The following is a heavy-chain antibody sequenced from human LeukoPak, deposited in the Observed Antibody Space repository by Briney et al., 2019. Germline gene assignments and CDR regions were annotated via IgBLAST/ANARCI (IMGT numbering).Heavy chain of an antibody. J-gene: IGHJ4*02. V-gene: IGHV4-30-4*08. D-gene: IGHD6-19*01. CDR2: FDYRGAT. CDR1: GASISDLGYY. CDR3: ARLCIAVAGTWIDY. Sequence: SETLSLTCTVSGASISDLGYYWSWIRQRPGEGLEWIGFFDYRGATYYNPSLKSRLTISLDTSKNQFSLKLSSVTAADTAVYYCARLCIAVAGTWIDYWGQGTLVTVSS.